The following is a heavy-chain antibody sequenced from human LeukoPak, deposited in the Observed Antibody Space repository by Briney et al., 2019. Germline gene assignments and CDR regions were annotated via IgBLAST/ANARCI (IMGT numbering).Heavy chain of an antibody. CDR3: ARGEYPVIGMDV. Sequence: GGSLRLSCAASGFTFSTYWMSWIRQAPGKGLEWVSYISSSGSTIYYADSVKGRFTISRDNAKSSLYLQMNSLRAEDTAVYYCARGEYPVIGMDVWGQGTTVTVSS. V-gene: IGHV3-11*01. D-gene: IGHD2/OR15-2a*01. CDR2: ISSSGSTI. CDR1: GFTFSTYW. J-gene: IGHJ6*02.